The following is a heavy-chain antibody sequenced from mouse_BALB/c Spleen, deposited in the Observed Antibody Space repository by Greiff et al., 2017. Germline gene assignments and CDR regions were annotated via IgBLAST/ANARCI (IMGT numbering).Heavy chain of an antibody. CDR2: ISDGGSYT. J-gene: IGHJ3*01. Sequence: EVKLMESGGGLVKPGGSLKLSCAASGFTFSDYYMYWVRQTPEKRLEWVATISDGGSYTYYPDSVKGRFTISRDNAKNNLYLQMSSLRSEDTALYYCARHDGTAWFAYWGQGTLVTVSA. CDR1: GFTFSDYY. CDR3: ARHDGTAWFAY. V-gene: IGHV5-4*02. D-gene: IGHD1-2*01.